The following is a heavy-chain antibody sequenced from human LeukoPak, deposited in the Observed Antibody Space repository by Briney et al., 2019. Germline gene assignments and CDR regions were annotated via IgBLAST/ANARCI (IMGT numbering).Heavy chain of an antibody. Sequence: GGSLRLSCAASGFTFSSYAMHWVRQAPGKGLEWVAVISYDGSNKYYADSVKGRFTISRDNSKNTLYLQMNSPRAEDTAVYYCARVRLPTAFDYWGQGTLVTVSS. D-gene: IGHD1-1*01. CDR2: ISYDGSNK. J-gene: IGHJ4*02. CDR3: ARVRLPTAFDY. CDR1: GFTFSSYA. V-gene: IGHV3-30-3*01.